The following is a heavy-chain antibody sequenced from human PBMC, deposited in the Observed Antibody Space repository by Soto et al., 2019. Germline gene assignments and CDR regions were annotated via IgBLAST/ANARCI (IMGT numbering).Heavy chain of an antibody. Sequence: SETLSLTCTVSGGSISSSSYYWGWIRQPPGKGLEWIGSIHYTGNTYYNPSLKSRVTISVDTSKNQFSLKLRSVTAADTAVYYCARQVIAAAGTGYFQHWGQGAPVTVSS. V-gene: IGHV4-39*01. J-gene: IGHJ1*01. CDR1: GGSISSSSYY. D-gene: IGHD6-13*01. CDR2: IHYTGNT. CDR3: ARQVIAAAGTGYFQH.